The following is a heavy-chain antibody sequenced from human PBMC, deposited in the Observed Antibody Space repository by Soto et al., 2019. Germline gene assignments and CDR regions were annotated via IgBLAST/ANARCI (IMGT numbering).Heavy chain of an antibody. CDR2: INPSGGST. CDR3: ARDTVLLLFGVPSHHYAMDV. Sequence: DSVKVSCKAAGDTFTSYYMHWVRQAPGQGLEWMGIINPSGGSTSYAQKFQGRVTMTRDTSTSTVYMELSSLRSEDTAVYYCARDTVLLLFGVPSHHYAMDVSGQALTVSV. V-gene: IGHV1-46*01. D-gene: IGHD3-10*01. J-gene: IGHJ6*02. CDR1: GDTFTSYY.